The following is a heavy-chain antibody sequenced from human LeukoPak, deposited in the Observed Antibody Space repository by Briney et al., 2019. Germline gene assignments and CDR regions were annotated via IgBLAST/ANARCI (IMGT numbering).Heavy chain of an antibody. CDR1: GGSISSYY. CDR3: ARHSSSSWYFDL. J-gene: IGHJ2*01. V-gene: IGHV4-59*08. D-gene: IGHD6-13*01. Sequence: ETLSLTCTVPGGSISSYYWSWIRQPPGKGLEWIGYIYYSGSTNYNPSLKSRVTISVDTSKNQFSLKLSSVTAADTAVYYCARHSSSSWYFDLWGRGTLVTVSS. CDR2: IYYSGST.